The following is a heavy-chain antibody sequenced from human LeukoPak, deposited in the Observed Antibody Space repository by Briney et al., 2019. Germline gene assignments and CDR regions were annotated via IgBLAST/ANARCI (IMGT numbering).Heavy chain of an antibody. Sequence: NSSETLSLTCAVSHYSISSGYYWGWIRQPPGKGLEWIGSIYHSGSTYYNPSLKSRVTISVDTSKNQFSLKLSSVTAADTAVYYCARLCSSTSCYYSDAFDIWGQGTMVTVSS. D-gene: IGHD2-2*01. CDR1: HYSISSGYY. CDR2: IYHSGST. V-gene: IGHV4-38-2*01. CDR3: ARLCSSTSCYYSDAFDI. J-gene: IGHJ3*02.